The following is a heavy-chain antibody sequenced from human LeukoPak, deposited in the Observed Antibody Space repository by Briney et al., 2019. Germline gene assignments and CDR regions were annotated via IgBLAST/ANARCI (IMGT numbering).Heavy chain of an antibody. V-gene: IGHV4-31*03. CDR2: IYYSGST. CDR1: GGSISSGDYY. CDR3: AKARRLQWELLVGAQGYFDL. Sequence: SETLSLTCTVSGGSISSGDYYWSWVRQHPGKGLEWIGYIYYSGSTYYNPSLKSRVTISVDTSKNQFSLKLSSVTAADTAVYYCAKARRLQWELLVGAQGYFDLWGRGTLVTVSS. J-gene: IGHJ2*01. D-gene: IGHD1-26*01.